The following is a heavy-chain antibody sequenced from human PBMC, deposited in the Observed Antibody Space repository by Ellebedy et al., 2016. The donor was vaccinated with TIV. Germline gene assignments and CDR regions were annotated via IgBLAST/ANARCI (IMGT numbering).Heavy chain of an antibody. Sequence: PGGSLRLSRAASGFTFSCCAMSWVRQTPGKGLEWVSVISNSGDTTYADYVKGRFTISRDNSKDTLFLQMNSLRAEDTGVYYCAKLAGISSWYAEYWGQGTLVTVSS. V-gene: IGHV3-23*01. CDR1: GFTFSCCA. J-gene: IGHJ4*02. CDR2: ISNSGDTT. CDR3: AKLAGISSWYAEY. D-gene: IGHD6-13*01.